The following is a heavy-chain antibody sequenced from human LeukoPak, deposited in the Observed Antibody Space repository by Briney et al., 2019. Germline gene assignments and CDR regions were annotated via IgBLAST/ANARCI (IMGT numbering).Heavy chain of an antibody. CDR2: IRFAGNTK. V-gene: IGHV3-30*02. CDR1: GFNFSAYG. CDR3: AKDCGTSCYFDY. Sequence: GGSLRLSCAASGFNFSAYGMHWVRQAPGKGLEWVTFIRFAGNTKYYADSVKGRFTISRDNSKNTLYLQMNSLRVEDTAVYYCAKDCGTSCYFDYWGQGTLVTVSS. J-gene: IGHJ4*02. D-gene: IGHD2-2*01.